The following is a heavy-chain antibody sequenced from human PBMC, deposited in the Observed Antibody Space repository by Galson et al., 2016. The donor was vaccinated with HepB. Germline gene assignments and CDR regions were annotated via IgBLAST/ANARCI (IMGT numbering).Heavy chain of an antibody. J-gene: IGHJ5*02. CDR1: DASISSHY. CDR3: ASAKWNDNWFDP. D-gene: IGHD1-1*01. V-gene: IGHV4-59*11. Sequence: SETLSLTCTVSDASISSHYWHWIRQAPGKGLEWIGYIYDGGYTTYNPSLKSRVSMSVDTSKNQVFLNVKSVTAPDTATYYCASAKWNDNWFDPWGQGTVVIVSS. CDR2: IYDGGYT.